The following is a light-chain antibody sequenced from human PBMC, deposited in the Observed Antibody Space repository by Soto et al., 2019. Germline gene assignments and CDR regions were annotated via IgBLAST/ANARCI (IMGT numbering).Light chain of an antibody. CDR1: QSVLYSSNNKNY. V-gene: IGKV4-1*01. Sequence: DIVMTQSPDSLAVSLGERATINCKSSQSVLYSSNNKNYLAWYLQKPGQSPQLLIYLGSNRASGVPDRISGSGSGTDFTLRIRRVEAEDVGVYYCMQALETPTFGPGTKVDIK. CDR3: MQALETPT. CDR2: LGS. J-gene: IGKJ3*01.